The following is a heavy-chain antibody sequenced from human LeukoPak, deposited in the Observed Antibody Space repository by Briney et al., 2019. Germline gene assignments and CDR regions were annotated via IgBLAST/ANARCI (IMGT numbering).Heavy chain of an antibody. CDR2: IYYSGIT. CDR3: ARDGKYPHDAFDI. D-gene: IGHD1-26*01. Sequence: SETLSLTCTVSGGSISSSGYYWGWIRQPPGKGLEWIGSIYYSGITYDNPSLKSRVTISVDTSKNQFSLKVNSVTAADTAVYYCARDGKYPHDAFDIWGQGTMVTVSS. CDR1: GGSISSSGYY. J-gene: IGHJ3*02. V-gene: IGHV4-39*07.